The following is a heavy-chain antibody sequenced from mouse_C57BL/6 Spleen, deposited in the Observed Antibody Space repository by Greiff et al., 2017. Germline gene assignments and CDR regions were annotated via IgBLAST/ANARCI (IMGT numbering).Heavy chain of an antibody. CDR1: GYSFTSYY. J-gene: IGHJ1*03. Sequence: VQLQQSGPELVKPGASVKISCKASGYSFTSYYIHWVKQRPGQGLEWIGWIYPGSGNTKYNEKFKGKATLTADTSSSTAYMQLSSLTSEDSAVYYCARTLLRSLDVWGTGTTVTVSS. D-gene: IGHD1-1*01. CDR2: IYPGSGNT. CDR3: ARTLLRSLDV. V-gene: IGHV1-66*01.